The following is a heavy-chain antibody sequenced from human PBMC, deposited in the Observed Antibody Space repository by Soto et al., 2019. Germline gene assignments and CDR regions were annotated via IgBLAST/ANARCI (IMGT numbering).Heavy chain of an antibody. V-gene: IGHV4-34*01. J-gene: IGHJ4*02. Sequence: PSETLSLTCAVYGVSFSGYYWSWIRQPPGKGLEWIGEINHSGSTNYTPSLESRVTISVDRSKNQVSLKLSSVTAADTAVYYCARGMTTVTTFDYWGQGTLVTVSS. CDR2: INHSGST. CDR3: ARGMTTVTTFDY. CDR1: GVSFSGYY. D-gene: IGHD4-17*01.